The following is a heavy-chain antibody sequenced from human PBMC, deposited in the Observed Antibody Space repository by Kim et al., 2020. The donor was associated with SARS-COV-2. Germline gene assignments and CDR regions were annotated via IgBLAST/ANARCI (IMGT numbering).Heavy chain of an antibody. CDR2: ISYDGSNK. J-gene: IGHJ3*02. CDR1: GFTFSSYA. D-gene: IGHD6-13*01. V-gene: IGHV3-30-3*01. CDR3: ANNIAAAGTLGDAFDI. Sequence: GGSLRLSCAASGFTFSSYAMHWVRQAPGKGLEWVAVISYDGSNKYYADSVKGRFTISRDNSKNTLYLQMNSLRAEDTAVYYCANNIAAAGTLGDAFDIWGQGTMVTVSS.